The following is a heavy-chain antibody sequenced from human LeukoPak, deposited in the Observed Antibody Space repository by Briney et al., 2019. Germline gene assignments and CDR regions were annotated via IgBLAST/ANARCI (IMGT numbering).Heavy chain of an antibody. CDR3: AKGDDYGDYKVVVDY. D-gene: IGHD4-17*01. CDR2: ISGSGGST. J-gene: IGHJ4*02. V-gene: IGHV3-23*01. Sequence: GGSLRLSCAASGFTFSSYATSWVRQAPGKGLEWVSAISGSGGSTYYADSVKGRFTISRDNSKNTLYLQMNSLRAEDTAVYYCAKGDDYGDYKVVVDYWGQGTLVTVSS. CDR1: GFTFSSYA.